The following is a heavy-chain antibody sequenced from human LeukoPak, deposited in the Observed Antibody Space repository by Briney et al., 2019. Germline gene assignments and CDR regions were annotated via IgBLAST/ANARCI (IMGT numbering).Heavy chain of an antibody. D-gene: IGHD1-26*01. V-gene: IGHV3-23*01. J-gene: IGHJ4*02. CDR3: AKDATPSTILYYFDY. CDR2: IGGTGGNT. Sequence: GGSLRLSCAASGFTFSSYAMSWVRQAPGKGLEWVSGIGGTGGNTYYADSVKGRFTISRDNSENTVYLQMNSLRAEDTAVYYCAKDATPSTILYYFDYWGQGTLVTVSS. CDR1: GFTFSSYA.